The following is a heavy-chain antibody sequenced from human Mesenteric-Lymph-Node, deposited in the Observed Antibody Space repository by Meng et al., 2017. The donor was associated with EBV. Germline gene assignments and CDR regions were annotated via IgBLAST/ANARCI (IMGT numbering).Heavy chain of an antibody. Sequence: QLQEPGPGLVKPSQTLSLTCAVSGASISSGVYYWSWIRQPPGKGLEWMGYIYYRGSTYYNPSLKSRVTISVDTSKNLLSLKVNSVTAADTAVYYCAGHDFGDYAFDYWGQGTLVTVSS. CDR2: IYYRGST. V-gene: IGHV4-30-4*01. CDR3: AGHDFGDYAFDY. CDR1: GASISSGVYY. D-gene: IGHD4-17*01. J-gene: IGHJ4*02.